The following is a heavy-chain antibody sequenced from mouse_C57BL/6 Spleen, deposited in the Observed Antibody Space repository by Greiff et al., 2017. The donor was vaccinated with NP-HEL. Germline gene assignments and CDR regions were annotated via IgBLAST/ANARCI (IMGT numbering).Heavy chain of an antibody. V-gene: IGHV14-2*01. CDR3: ALGYSYYFDY. CDR1: GFNIKDYY. D-gene: IGHD2-3*01. Sequence: VQLQQSGAELVKPGASVKLSCTASGFNIKDYYMPWVKQRTEQGLEWIGRIDPGDGETKYAPKFQGKATITADTSSNTAYLQLSSLTSEDTAVYYCALGYSYYFDYWGQGTTLTVSS. J-gene: IGHJ2*01. CDR2: IDPGDGET.